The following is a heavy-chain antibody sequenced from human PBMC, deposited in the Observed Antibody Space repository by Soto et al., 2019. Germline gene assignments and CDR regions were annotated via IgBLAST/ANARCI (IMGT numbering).Heavy chain of an antibody. CDR2: IYYSGST. V-gene: IGHV4-39*01. CDR3: ASQNNPYSYYGMDV. J-gene: IGHJ6*02. Sequence: QLQLQESGPGLVKPSETLSLTCTVSGGSISSSSYYWGWIRQPPGKGLEWIGSIYYSGSTYYNPSLKSRVTISVDTSKNQFSLKLSSVTAADTAVYYCASQNNPYSYYGMDVWGQGTTVTVSS. D-gene: IGHD1-1*01. CDR1: GGSISSSSYY.